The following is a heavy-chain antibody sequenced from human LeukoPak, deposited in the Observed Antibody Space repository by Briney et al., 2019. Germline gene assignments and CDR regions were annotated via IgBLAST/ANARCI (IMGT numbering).Heavy chain of an antibody. V-gene: IGHV1-8*03. J-gene: IGHJ6*03. CDR2: MNPNSGNT. CDR3: ARAAATLDYYYYMDV. D-gene: IGHD1-26*01. Sequence: ASVQVSCKASGYTFTSYDINWVRQATGQGLEWMGWMNPNSGNTGYAQKFQGRVTITRNTSISTAYMELSSLRSEDTAVYYCARAAATLDYYYYMDVWGKGTTVTVSS. CDR1: GYTFTSYD.